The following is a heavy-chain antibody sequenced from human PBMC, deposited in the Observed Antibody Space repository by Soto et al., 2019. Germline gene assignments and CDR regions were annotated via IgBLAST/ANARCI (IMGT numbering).Heavy chain of an antibody. V-gene: IGHV3-30*18. J-gene: IGHJ3*02. Sequence: GGSLRLSCAASEFTFSSYGMHWVRQAPGKGLEWLSVISYDGNNKYYSDSVKGRFTISRDNSKNTLYLQMNSLRGEDTAVYYCAKDRAFWSGTHDAFDIWGQGTMVTVSS. CDR3: AKDRAFWSGTHDAFDI. CDR1: EFTFSSYG. D-gene: IGHD3-3*01. CDR2: ISYDGNNK.